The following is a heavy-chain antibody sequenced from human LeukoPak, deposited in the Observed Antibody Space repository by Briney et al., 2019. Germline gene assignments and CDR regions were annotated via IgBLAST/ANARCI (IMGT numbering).Heavy chain of an antibody. J-gene: IGHJ5*01. CDR1: GGSMTHYF. D-gene: IGHD2-2*01. Sequence: SETLSLTCTVSGGSMTHYFWNWIRQPPGKGLEWIGYTHTSGSPDYSRSLKSRVTISLDTSKDQFSLMLSSVTAADTAVYFCARATQRYCSGTTCFPYWFDTWGQGTTVTVSS. CDR2: THTSGSP. CDR3: ARATQRYCSGTTCFPYWFDT. V-gene: IGHV4-4*09.